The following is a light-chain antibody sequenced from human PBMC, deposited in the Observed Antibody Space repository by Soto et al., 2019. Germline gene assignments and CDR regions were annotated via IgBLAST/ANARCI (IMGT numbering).Light chain of an antibody. V-gene: IGKV3-20*01. CDR1: QTVSSHY. Sequence: DIVLTQSPGTLSLSPGESATLSCRASQTVSSHYLAWYQQKPGQSPRLLIYGASNRASGIPDRFSGRASGTDFTFTISRLEPEDFAMYYCQLYGSPYTFGQGTKLDIK. J-gene: IGKJ2*01. CDR3: QLYGSPYT. CDR2: GAS.